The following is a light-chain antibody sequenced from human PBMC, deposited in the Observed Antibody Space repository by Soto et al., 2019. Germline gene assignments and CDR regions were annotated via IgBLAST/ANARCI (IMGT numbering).Light chain of an antibody. V-gene: IGKV3-20*01. CDR2: GAS. Sequence: EIVLTQSPGTLSLSPGERATLSCRASQSVSSSYLAWYQQKPGQAPRLLIYGASSRATGIPDRFSGSESGTDFTLTISRLEPEDFAVYYGQQYGSSLFITFGQGTRLEIK. J-gene: IGKJ5*01. CDR3: QQYGSSLFIT. CDR1: QSVSSSY.